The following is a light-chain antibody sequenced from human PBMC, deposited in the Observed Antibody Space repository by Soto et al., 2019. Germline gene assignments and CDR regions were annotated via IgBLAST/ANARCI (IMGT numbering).Light chain of an antibody. CDR2: GAS. J-gene: IGKJ2*01. CDR3: QNYNNWPPYT. Sequence: EIVMTQSPATLSVSPGERATLSCRASQSISSNLAWYQQKPGQAPRLLVYGASPRATGIPARFSGSGSGTEFTLTISSLQSEDFAVYYCQNYNNWPPYTFGQGTRLEIK. V-gene: IGKV3-15*01. CDR1: QSISSN.